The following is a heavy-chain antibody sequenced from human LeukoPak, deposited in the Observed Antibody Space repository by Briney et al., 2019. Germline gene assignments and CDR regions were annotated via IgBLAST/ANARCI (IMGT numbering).Heavy chain of an antibody. CDR2: IIPILGIA. CDR3: ARGLPAAMPRYYYDSSGYRAFDY. D-gene: IGHD3-22*01. CDR1: GGTFSSYA. V-gene: IGHV1-69*04. J-gene: IGHJ4*02. Sequence: SVKVSCKVSGGTFSSYAISWVRQAPGQGLEWMGRIIPILGIANYAQKFEGRVTITADKSTSTAYMELSSLRSEDTAVYYCARGLPAAMPRYYYDSSGYRAFDYWGQGTLVTVSS.